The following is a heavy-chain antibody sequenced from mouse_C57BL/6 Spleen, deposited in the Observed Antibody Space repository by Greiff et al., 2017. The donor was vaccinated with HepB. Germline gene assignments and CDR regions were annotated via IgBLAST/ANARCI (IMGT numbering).Heavy chain of an antibody. CDR1: GFTFSDYY. CDR2: INYDGSST. V-gene: IGHV5-16*01. CDR3: ARAGASDYFDY. Sequence: EVKLVESEGGLVQPGSSMKLSCTASGFTFSDYYMAWVRQVPEKGLEWVANINYDGSSTYYLDSLKSRFIISRDNAKNILYLQMSSLKSEDTATYYCARAGASDYFDYWGQGTTLTVSS. J-gene: IGHJ2*01.